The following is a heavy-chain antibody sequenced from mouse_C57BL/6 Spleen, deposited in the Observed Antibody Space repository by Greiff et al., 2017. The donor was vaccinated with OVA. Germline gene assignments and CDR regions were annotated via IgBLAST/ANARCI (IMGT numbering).Heavy chain of an antibody. D-gene: IGHD1-1*01. CDR1: GYTFTDYE. CDR3: TRYYGSSLDY. J-gene: IGHJ2*01. CDR2: IDPETGGT. V-gene: IGHV1-15*01. Sequence: VQLQQSGAELVRPGASVTLSCKASGYTFTDYEMHWVKQTPVHGLEWIGAIDPETGGTAYNQKFKGKAILTADKSSSTAYMELRSLTSEDSAVYYCTRYYGSSLDYWGQGTTLTVSS.